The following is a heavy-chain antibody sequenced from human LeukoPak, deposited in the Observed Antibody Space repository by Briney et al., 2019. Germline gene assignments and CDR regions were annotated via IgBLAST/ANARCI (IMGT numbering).Heavy chain of an antibody. CDR2: IYYSGST. CDR3: ARLTYGSGSYYFDY. D-gene: IGHD3-10*01. CDR1: GGSISSYY. J-gene: IGHJ4*02. V-gene: IGHV4-59*01. Sequence: PSETLSLTCTVSGGSISSYYWSWIRQPPEKRLEWIGYIYYSGSTDYNPSLKSRITISVDTSKNQFSLKLSSVTAADTAVYYCARLTYGSGSYYFDYWGQGTLVTVSS.